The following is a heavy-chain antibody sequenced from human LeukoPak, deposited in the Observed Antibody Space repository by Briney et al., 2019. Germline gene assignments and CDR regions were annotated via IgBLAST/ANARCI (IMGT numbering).Heavy chain of an antibody. D-gene: IGHD5-18*01. Sequence: KPSETLSLTCAVYGGSFSGYYWSWIRQPPGKGLEWIGEINHSGSTNYNPSLKSRVTISVDTSKNQFSLKLSSVTAADTAVYYCARSYTAMIFDYWGQGTLVTVSS. CDR3: ARSYTAMIFDY. J-gene: IGHJ4*02. CDR2: INHSGST. CDR1: GGSFSGYY. V-gene: IGHV4-34*01.